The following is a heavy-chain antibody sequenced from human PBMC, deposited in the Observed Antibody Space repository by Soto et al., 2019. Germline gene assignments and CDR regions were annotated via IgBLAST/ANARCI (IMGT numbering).Heavy chain of an antibody. J-gene: IGHJ6*02. CDR1: GYSFRTYS. CDR3: ARGKGMEENYYYHGMDV. CDR2: INGANGNT. Sequence: QVQVVQSGAEVKKPGASVKVSCKASGYSFRTYSMHWVRQAPGQGLEWMGWINGANGNTRYSQKFKDRVSISRDTPARTGSMELRSLRSEDTAVYYCARGKGMEENYYYHGMDVWGPGTTVIVSS. D-gene: IGHD1-1*01. V-gene: IGHV1-3*01.